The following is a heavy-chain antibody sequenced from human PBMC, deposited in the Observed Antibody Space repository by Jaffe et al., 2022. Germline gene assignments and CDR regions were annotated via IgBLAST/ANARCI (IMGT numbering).Heavy chain of an antibody. Sequence: QVQLQESGPGLVKPSQTLSLTCTVSGGSISSGSYYWSWIRQPAGKGLEWIGRIYTSGSTNYNPSLKSRVTISVDTSKNQFSLKLSSVTAADTAVYYCARETKPYYYGSGKILGWWFDPWGQGTLVTVSS. D-gene: IGHD3-10*01. CDR3: ARETKPYYYGSGKILGWWFDP. V-gene: IGHV4-61*02. CDR2: IYTSGST. J-gene: IGHJ5*02. CDR1: GGSISSGSYY.